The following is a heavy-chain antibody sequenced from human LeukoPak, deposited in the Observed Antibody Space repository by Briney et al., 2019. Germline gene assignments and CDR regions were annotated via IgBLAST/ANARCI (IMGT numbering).Heavy chain of an antibody. CDR2: IYYSGST. D-gene: IGHD3-10*01. CDR3: AKRSMVRGVQFDAFGL. Sequence: SETLSLTCTVSGGSISSYYWSWIRQPPGKGLEWIGYIYYSGSTNYNPSLKSRVTISVDTSKNQFSLKLSSVTAEDTAVYYCAKRSMVRGVQFDAFGLWGQGTIVTVSS. V-gene: IGHV4-59*01. J-gene: IGHJ3*01. CDR1: GGSISSYY.